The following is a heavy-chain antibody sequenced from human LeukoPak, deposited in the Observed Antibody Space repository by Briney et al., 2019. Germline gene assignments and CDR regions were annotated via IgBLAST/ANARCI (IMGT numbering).Heavy chain of an antibody. CDR3: ARGSSAYYDYDY. CDR1: GGSISSGGYY. Sequence: SETLSLTCTVSGGSISSGGYYWSWIRQHPGKGLEWIGYIYYSGSTYYNPSLKSRVTISVDTSKNQFPLELSSVTAAERAVYYCARGSSAYYDYDYWGQGTLVSVSS. J-gene: IGHJ4*02. D-gene: IGHD3-3*01. CDR2: IYYSGST. V-gene: IGHV4-31*03.